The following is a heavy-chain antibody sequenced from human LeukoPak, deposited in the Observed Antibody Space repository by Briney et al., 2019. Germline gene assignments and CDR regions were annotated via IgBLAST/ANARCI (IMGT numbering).Heavy chain of an antibody. CDR2: IYYSGST. CDR1: GGSISSGSYY. V-gene: IGHV4-61*01. J-gene: IGHJ5*02. Sequence: YPSQTLSLTCTVSGGSISSGSYYWSWIRQPPGKGLEWIGYIYYSGSTNYNPSLKSRVTISVDTSKNQFSLKLSSVTAADTAVYYCARGQWLVLGWFDPWGQGTLVTVSS. CDR3: ARGQWLVLGWFDP. D-gene: IGHD6-19*01.